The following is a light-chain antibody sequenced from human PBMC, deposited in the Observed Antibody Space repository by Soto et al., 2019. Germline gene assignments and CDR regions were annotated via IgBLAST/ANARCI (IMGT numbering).Light chain of an antibody. CDR1: QTISSW. CDR3: QHYNSYSEA. CDR2: KAS. V-gene: IGKV1-5*03. Sequence: IQMTQYPSTLSPSVGDRVTITCRAIQTISSWLAWYQQKPGKAPKLLIYKASTLKSGVPSRFSGSGSGTEFTLTISSLQPDDFATYYCQHYNSYSEAFGQGTKVDIK. J-gene: IGKJ1*01.